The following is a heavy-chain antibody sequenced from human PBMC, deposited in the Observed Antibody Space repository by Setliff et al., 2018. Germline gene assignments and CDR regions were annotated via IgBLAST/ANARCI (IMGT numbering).Heavy chain of an antibody. CDR1: GGSISSHY. V-gene: IGHV4-59*11. CDR3: AREEGTQWLVRHCDY. D-gene: IGHD6-19*01. CDR2: IYYSGST. Sequence: SETLSLTCTVSGGSISSHYWSWIRQPPGKGLEWIGNIYYSGSTNYNPSLKSRVTISVDTSKNQFSLKLSSVTAADTAVYYCAREEGTQWLVRHCDYWGQGTLVTVSS. J-gene: IGHJ4*02.